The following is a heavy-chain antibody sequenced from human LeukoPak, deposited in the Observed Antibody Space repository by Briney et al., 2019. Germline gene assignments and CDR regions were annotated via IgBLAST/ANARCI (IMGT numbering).Heavy chain of an antibody. V-gene: IGHV3-23*01. D-gene: IGHD6-19*01. CDR3: AKLRQWLVASPFDY. Sequence: GGSLRLSCAASGFTFSSYAMSWVRQAPGKGLEWVSAISGSGGSTYYADSVKGRFAISRDNSKNTLYLQMNSLRAEDTAVYYCAKLRQWLVASPFDYWGQGTLVTVSS. CDR2: ISGSGGST. J-gene: IGHJ4*02. CDR1: GFTFSSYA.